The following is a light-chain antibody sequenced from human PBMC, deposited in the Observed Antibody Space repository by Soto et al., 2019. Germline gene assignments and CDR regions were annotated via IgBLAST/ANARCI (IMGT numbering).Light chain of an antibody. V-gene: IGKV3-15*01. CDR3: QQYDNWLT. CDR1: QSVSTK. Sequence: VMTQSPSTLSVSPWERATLSCRASQSVSTKLAWYQQKPGQAPRLLIYGASTRATGIPARFSGSGSGTEFTLTISSLQSEDFAIYYCQQYDNWLTFGGGTKVDIK. J-gene: IGKJ4*01. CDR2: GAS.